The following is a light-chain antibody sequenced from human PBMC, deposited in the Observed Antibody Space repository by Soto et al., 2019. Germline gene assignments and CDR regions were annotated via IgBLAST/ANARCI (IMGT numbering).Light chain of an antibody. V-gene: IGLV2-14*01. CDR3: FSFTTDWTHV. CDR1: SSDIGAYNY. Sequence: QSVLTQPAPVSGSPGQSITISCTGSSSDIGAYNYVSWFQQYPGKAPKLIISDVSNRPSGVSNRFSGSKSCTAAFLTISGLQTEDEADYFCFSFTTDWTHVFGTGTKSPS. J-gene: IGLJ1*01. CDR2: DVS.